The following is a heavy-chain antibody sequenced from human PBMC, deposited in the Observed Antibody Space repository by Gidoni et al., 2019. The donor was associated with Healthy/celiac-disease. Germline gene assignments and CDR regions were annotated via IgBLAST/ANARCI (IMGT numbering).Heavy chain of an antibody. CDR2: INPNSGGT. CDR3: ARDQVRGGPHHHDAFDI. CDR1: GYTFTGYY. V-gene: IGHV1-2*02. J-gene: IGHJ3*02. Sequence: QVQLVQSGAEVKKPGASVKVSCKASGYTFTGYYMHWVRQAPGQGLEWMGWINPNSGGTNYAQKVQGRVTMTRDTSISTAYMELSRLRSDDTAVYYCARDQVRGGPHHHDAFDIWGQGTMVTVSS. D-gene: IGHD2-15*01.